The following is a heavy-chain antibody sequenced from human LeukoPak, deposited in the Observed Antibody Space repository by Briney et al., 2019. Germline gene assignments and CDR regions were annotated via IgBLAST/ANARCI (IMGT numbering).Heavy chain of an antibody. J-gene: IGHJ4*02. CDR2: IWYDGSNK. Sequence: PGGSLRLSCAASGFTFSSYGMHWVRQAPGKGLEWVAVIWYDGSNKYYADSVKGRFTISRDNSKNTLYLQMNSLRAEDTAVYYCARDEADYDSSGYFFYWGQGTLVTVSS. D-gene: IGHD3-22*01. CDR3: ARDEADYDSSGYFFY. V-gene: IGHV3-33*01. CDR1: GFTFSSYG.